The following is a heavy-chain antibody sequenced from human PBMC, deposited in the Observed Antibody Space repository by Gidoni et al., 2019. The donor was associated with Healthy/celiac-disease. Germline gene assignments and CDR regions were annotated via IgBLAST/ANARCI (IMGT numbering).Heavy chain of an antibody. Sequence: EVQLVESGGGLVKPGGSLRLSCAASGFTSSSYSMNWVRQAPGKGLEWVSSISSSSSYIYYADSVKGRFTISRDNAKNSLYLQMNSLRAEDTAVYYCARGPGIAVAGTHFDYWGQGTLVTVSS. CDR2: ISSSSSYI. J-gene: IGHJ4*02. CDR1: GFTSSSYS. CDR3: ARGPGIAVAGTHFDY. D-gene: IGHD6-19*01. V-gene: IGHV3-21*01.